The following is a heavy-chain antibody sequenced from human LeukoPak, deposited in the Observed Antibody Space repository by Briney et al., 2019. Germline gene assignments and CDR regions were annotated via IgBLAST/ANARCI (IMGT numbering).Heavy chain of an antibody. CDR3: AKDSGYSYGHGLDY. D-gene: IGHD5-18*01. CDR2: MPSDESNK. Sequence: GGSLRLSCAASGFTFSTYNMHWVRQAPGKGLEWVALMPSDESNKYHADSVKGRFTISRDKSKNARFLQMNSLRDEDTAVYYCAKDSGYSYGHGLDYWGQGALVTVSS. V-gene: IGHV3-30*02. J-gene: IGHJ4*02. CDR1: GFTFSTYN.